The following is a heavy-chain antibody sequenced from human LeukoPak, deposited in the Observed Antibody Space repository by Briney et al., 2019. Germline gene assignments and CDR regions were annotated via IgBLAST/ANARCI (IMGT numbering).Heavy chain of an antibody. Sequence: PSETLSLTCTVSGGSISSSSYYWGWIRQPRGKGREWIVSIDYIGRTYKNPPCKTRVTITVDTSKNQYSLKLSSVTAADTAVYYCARRKYYYYGMDVWGQGTTVTVSS. V-gene: IGHV4-39*07. CDR1: GGSISSSSYY. CDR2: IDYIGRT. CDR3: ARRKYYYYGMDV. D-gene: IGHD1-14*01. J-gene: IGHJ6*02.